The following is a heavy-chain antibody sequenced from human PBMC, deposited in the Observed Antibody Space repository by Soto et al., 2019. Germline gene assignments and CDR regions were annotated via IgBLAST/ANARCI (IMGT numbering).Heavy chain of an antibody. CDR2: IYYSGST. CDR3: AREGIAARPHGMDV. D-gene: IGHD6-6*01. CDR1: GGSISSGGYY. Sequence: QVQLQESGPGLVKPSQTLSLTCTVSGGSISSGGYYWSWIRQHPGKGLEWIGYIYYSGSTYYNPSLQSRVTISVDTSKNQFSLKLSSVTAADTAVYYCAREGIAARPHGMDVWGQGTTVTVSS. V-gene: IGHV4-31*03. J-gene: IGHJ6*02.